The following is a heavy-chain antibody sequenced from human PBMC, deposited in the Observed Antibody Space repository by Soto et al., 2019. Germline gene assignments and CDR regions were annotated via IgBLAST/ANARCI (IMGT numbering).Heavy chain of an antibody. CDR2: ISSSSYTI. V-gene: IGHV3-48*02. Sequence: GGSMIVSCTASGFTFSSYIRNWVRQAPGKGLEWVSYISSSSYTIYYADSVKGRFTISRDNAKNSLYLQMNSLRDEDTAVYYCARGYCSGGSCPEFDYWGQGTLVTVSS. CDR1: GFTFSSYI. J-gene: IGHJ4*02. CDR3: ARGYCSGGSCPEFDY. D-gene: IGHD2-15*01.